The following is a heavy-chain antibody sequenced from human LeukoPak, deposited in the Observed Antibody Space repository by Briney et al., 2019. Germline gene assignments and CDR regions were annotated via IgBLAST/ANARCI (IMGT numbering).Heavy chain of an antibody. CDR3: AQRGGLDF. V-gene: IGHV3-30*04. D-gene: IGHD3-16*01. Sequence: GGSLRLSCAASGFTFRSFAMHWVRQAPVKGLEWVAVTSHDGSNKYYADSVKGRFTISRDNSKNTLYLQMNSLTAEDTAVYYCAQRGGLDFWGQGTLVTVSS. CDR2: TSHDGSNK. J-gene: IGHJ4*02. CDR1: GFTFRSFA.